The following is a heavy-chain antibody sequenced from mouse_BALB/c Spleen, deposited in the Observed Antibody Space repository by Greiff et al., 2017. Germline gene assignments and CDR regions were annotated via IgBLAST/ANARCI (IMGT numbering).Heavy chain of an antibody. Sequence: VQLQQSGAELARPGASVKLSCKASGYTFTSYWMQWVKQRPGQGLEWIGAIYPGDGDTRYTQKFKGKATLTADKSSSTAYMQLSSLASEDSAVYYCATPYRYESGADVWGAGTTVTVSS. D-gene: IGHD2-14*01. CDR1: GYTFTSYW. CDR3: ATPYRYESGADV. J-gene: IGHJ1*01. V-gene: IGHV1-87*01. CDR2: IYPGDGDT.